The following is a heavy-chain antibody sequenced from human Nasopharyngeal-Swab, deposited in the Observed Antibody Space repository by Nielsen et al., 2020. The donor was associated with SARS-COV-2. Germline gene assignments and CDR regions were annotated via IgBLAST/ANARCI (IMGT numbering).Heavy chain of an antibody. J-gene: IGHJ4*02. CDR2: INWNGGST. D-gene: IGHD2-2*01. Sequence: WIRQPPGKGLEWVSGINWNGGSTGYADSVKGRFTISRDNSKNTLYLQMNSLRAEDTAVYYCAKGPLIIVVDYYFDYWGQGTLVTVSS. V-gene: IGHV3-20*03. CDR3: AKGPLIIVVDYYFDY.